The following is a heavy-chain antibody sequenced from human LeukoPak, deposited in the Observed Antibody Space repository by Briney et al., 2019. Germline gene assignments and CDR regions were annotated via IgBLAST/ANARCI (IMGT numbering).Heavy chain of an antibody. CDR1: GGTFSSYA. Sequence: ASVKVSCKASGGTFSSYAISWVRQAPGQGLEWMGRIIPILGIANYAQKFHGRVTITADKSTSTAYMELSSLRSEDTAVYYCARDGTTDKAFDIWGQGTMVTVSS. CDR2: IIPILGIA. D-gene: IGHD1-1*01. V-gene: IGHV1-69*04. J-gene: IGHJ3*02. CDR3: ARDGTTDKAFDI.